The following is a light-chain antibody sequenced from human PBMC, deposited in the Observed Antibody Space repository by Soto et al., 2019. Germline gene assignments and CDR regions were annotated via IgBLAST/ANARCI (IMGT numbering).Light chain of an antibody. CDR2: GAS. V-gene: IGKV3-20*01. Sequence: EIVLTQSPDTLSLSPGERATLSCRTSQSITSNYLAWYQQKPGQAPRLLIYGASSRATGIPDRFSGSGSGTEFTLTISSLQPDDFATYYCQQYNSYPWTFGQGTKVDIK. CDR1: QSITSNY. CDR3: QQYNSYPWT. J-gene: IGKJ1*01.